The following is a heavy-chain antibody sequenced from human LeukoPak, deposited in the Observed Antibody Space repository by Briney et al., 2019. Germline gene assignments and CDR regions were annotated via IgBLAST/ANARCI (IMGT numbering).Heavy chain of an antibody. CDR1: GFMFSSFW. D-gene: IGHD5-18*01. V-gene: IGHV3-74*01. CDR3: ARGGSTYSSY. Sequence: GGSLRLSCASSGFMFSSFWLHWVRQAPGKGLVWVSSITSDGSSKRYADSVKGRFAIPRDNAKNPLYLQMNSLRAEDTAVYFCARGGSTYSSYWGQGALVTVSS. J-gene: IGHJ4*02. CDR2: ITSDGSSK.